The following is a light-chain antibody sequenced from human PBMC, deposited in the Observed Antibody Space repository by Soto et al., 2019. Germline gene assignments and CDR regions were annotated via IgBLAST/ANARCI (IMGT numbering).Light chain of an antibody. CDR3: CSYAGSYLPDV. CDR2: DVS. J-gene: IGLJ1*01. CDR1: SSDVGGYNY. V-gene: IGLV2-11*01. Sequence: QSALTQPRSVSGSPGQSVTISCTGTSSDVGGYNYVSWYQHHPGRAPKLMIYDVSKRPSGVPDRFSGSKSGNTASLTISGLQAEDEADYYCCSYAGSYLPDVFGTGTQLTVL.